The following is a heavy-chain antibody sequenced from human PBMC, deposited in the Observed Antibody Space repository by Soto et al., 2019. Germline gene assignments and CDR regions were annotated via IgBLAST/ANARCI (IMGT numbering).Heavy chain of an antibody. CDR1: GFTFSNYW. CDR2: IDHDGPT. Sequence: EVQLVDSGGGLVQPGGSLRLSCAGSGFTFSNYWMHWARQAPGKGLEWVSRIDHDGPTDYADSVRGRFTISRDNAENTLYLQMNSLRPEDTAVYYCVRDSHGDYWGQGTLVTVSS. J-gene: IGHJ4*02. V-gene: IGHV3-74*01. CDR3: VRDSHGDY.